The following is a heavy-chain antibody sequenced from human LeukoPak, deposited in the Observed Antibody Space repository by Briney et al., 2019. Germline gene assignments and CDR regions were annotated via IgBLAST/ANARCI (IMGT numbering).Heavy chain of an antibody. CDR1: GGSISSITW. CDR2: ISYSGTT. D-gene: IGHD3-16*01. J-gene: IGHJ4*02. Sequence: PSGTLSLTCDVSGGSISSITWWSWVRQPPGKGLEWIGSISYSGTTYHNPSLKSRVTISVDTSKNQFSLRLSSVTAADTAVYYCASPRHDYVWGSWGQGTLVTVSS. CDR3: ASPRHDYVWGS. V-gene: IGHV4-4*02.